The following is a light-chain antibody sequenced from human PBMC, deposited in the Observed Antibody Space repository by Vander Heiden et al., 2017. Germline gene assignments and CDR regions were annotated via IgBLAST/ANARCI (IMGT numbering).Light chain of an antibody. CDR1: QSISTY. Sequence: DIQLTQSPSSLSASVGDRVTITCRPSQSISTYLSWYQQKPGKAPKLLIYAADNLESGVPSRFSGSYSETDFTLTISDLQPEDFATYYCLQTFTVWTFGPGTRVEVK. J-gene: IGKJ1*01. CDR3: LQTFTVWT. V-gene: IGKV1-39*01. CDR2: AAD.